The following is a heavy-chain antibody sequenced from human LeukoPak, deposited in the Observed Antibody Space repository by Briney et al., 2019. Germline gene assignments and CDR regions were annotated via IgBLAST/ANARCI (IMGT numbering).Heavy chain of an antibody. J-gene: IGHJ5*02. Sequence: SETLSLTCTVSGGSISSYYWSWIRQPPGKGLEWIGYIYYSGSTNYNPSLKSRVTISVDTSKNQFSLKLSSVTAADTAVYYCAREGSGYYYSGWFDPWGQGTLVIVSS. CDR2: IYYSGST. V-gene: IGHV4-59*01. D-gene: IGHD3-22*01. CDR3: AREGSGYYYSGWFDP. CDR1: GGSISSYY.